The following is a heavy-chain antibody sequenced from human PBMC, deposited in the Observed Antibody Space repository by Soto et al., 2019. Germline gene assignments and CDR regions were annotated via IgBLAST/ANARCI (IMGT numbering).Heavy chain of an antibody. J-gene: IGHJ6*02. CDR3: ARYCSGGSCYSTPYYYYYYGMDV. Sequence: SETLSLTCTVSGGSISSSSYYWGWIRQPPGKGLEWIGSIYYSGSTYYNPSLKSRVTISVDTSKNQFSLKLSSVTAADTAVYYCARYCSGGSCYSTPYYYYYYGMDVWGQGTTVTVS. D-gene: IGHD2-15*01. CDR1: GGSISSSSYY. V-gene: IGHV4-39*01. CDR2: IYYSGST.